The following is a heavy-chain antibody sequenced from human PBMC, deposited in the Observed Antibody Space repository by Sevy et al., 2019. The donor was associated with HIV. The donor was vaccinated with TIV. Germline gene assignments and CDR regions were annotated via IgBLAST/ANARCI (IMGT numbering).Heavy chain of an antibody. J-gene: IGHJ6*03. CDR1: GFNFRDYT. D-gene: IGHD3-10*02. V-gene: IGHV3-49*03. Sequence: GGCLRLSCRSSGFNFRDYTMMWFRQAPGKGLEWVGISRSKSYGGTTQFAASVNGGISISRDDSRSIAYLQMNSLQIEDTAVYQCASCSGIHIDSQYNYYSLDVWGKGTTVTVSS. CDR3: ASCSGIHIDSQYNYYSLDV. CDR2: SRSKSYGGTT.